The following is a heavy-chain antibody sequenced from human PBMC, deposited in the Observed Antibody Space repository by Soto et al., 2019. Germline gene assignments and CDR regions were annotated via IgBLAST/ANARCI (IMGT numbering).Heavy chain of an antibody. J-gene: IGHJ6*02. CDR3: AGGERGGSGSPARYYYSGLDV. D-gene: IGHD2-15*01. V-gene: IGHV3-23*01. CDR2: VSAGGDMT. Sequence: DVQLLESGGHLVQPGGSLRLSCAASGFTFSSYAMSWVRQAPGKGLEWVSSVSAGGDMTYYSDSVKGRFTISRDNSNNALFRQMTSLRIEDTALYYCAGGERGGSGSPARYYYSGLDVWGQGTTVTVS. CDR1: GFTFSSYA.